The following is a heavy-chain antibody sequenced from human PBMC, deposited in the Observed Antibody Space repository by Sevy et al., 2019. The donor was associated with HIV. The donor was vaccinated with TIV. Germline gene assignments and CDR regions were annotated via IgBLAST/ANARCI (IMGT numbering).Heavy chain of an antibody. D-gene: IGHD6-19*01. CDR1: GFTFRSYD. CDR3: ARDLGSGWYPLDY. V-gene: IGHV3-30*12. Sequence: GGSLRLSCAASGFTFRSYDMHWVRQTPGKGPEWVAIIYYDGSLKYYSDSVKVRFTISRDNSKNTLYLQMNSLSVDDTAVYYCARDLGSGWYPLDYWGQGTLVTVSS. CDR2: IYYDGSLK. J-gene: IGHJ4*02.